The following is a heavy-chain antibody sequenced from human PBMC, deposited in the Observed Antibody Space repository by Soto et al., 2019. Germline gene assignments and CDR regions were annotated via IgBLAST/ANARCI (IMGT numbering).Heavy chain of an antibody. CDR3: ARGGLVVVPAAKTDLDP. Sequence: QVQLLQSGAEVKKPGASVKVSCKASGYTFTGYYMHWVRQAPGQGLEWMGWINPNSGGTHYAQNFQDWVTMTRDTSTSTAYMELSRLRSDDTAVYYCARGGLVVVPAAKTDLDPWGQGTLVTVSS. CDR2: INPNSGGT. J-gene: IGHJ5*02. D-gene: IGHD2-2*01. CDR1: GYTFTGYY. V-gene: IGHV1-2*04.